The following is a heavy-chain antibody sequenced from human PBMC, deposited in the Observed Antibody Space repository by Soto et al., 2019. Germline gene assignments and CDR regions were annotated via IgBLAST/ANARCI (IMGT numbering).Heavy chain of an antibody. CDR2: IYYSGST. CDR1: GGSVSSGSYY. D-gene: IGHD2-21*01. Sequence: SETLSLTCTVSGGSVSSGSYYWSWIRQPPGKGLEWIGYIYYSGSTNYNPSLKSRVTISVDTSKKKFSLKLNSVTAADTAVYYCARGGDDYTGYDYWGQGTLVNVSS. J-gene: IGHJ4*02. V-gene: IGHV4-61*01. CDR3: ARGGDDYTGYDY.